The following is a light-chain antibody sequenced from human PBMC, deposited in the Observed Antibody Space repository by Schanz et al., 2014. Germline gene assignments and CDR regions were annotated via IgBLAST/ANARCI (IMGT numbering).Light chain of an antibody. CDR1: QSVGSK. CDR2: GAS. CDR3: QQCNNWPLT. Sequence: EVVMTQSPATLSVSPGERATLSCRASQSVGSKLAWYQQKPGQSPRLLIHGASTRATGIPARFSGSGSWTEFTLTINSLQSEDFAVYYCQQCNNWPLTFGQGTKMEIK. J-gene: IGKJ1*01. V-gene: IGKV3-15*01.